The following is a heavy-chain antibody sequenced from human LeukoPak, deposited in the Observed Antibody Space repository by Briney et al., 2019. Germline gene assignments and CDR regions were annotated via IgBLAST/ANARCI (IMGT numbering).Heavy chain of an antibody. D-gene: IGHD3-3*01. CDR1: GGTFSSYA. CDR3: ARDRAPALRFLEWPYNWFDP. V-gene: IGHV1-69*13. J-gene: IGHJ5*02. Sequence: VASVKVSCKASGGTFSSYAISWVRQAPGQGLEWMGGIIPIFGTANYAQKFQGRVTITADESTSTAYMELSSLRSEDTAVYYCARDRAPALRFLEWPYNWFDPWGQGTLVTVSS. CDR2: IIPIFGTA.